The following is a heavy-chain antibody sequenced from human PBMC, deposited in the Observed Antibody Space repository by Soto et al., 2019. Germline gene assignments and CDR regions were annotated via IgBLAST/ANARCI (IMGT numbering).Heavy chain of an antibody. Sequence: SETLSLTCTVSGGSLSSYYWTWIRQSPGKGLEWIGYVYFSGNTNYNPSLKSRVTISIDTSKNQFSLRLASVTAADTAFYYCGSVRPSGYVPSWGQGTLVTV. CDR1: GGSLSSYY. CDR2: VYFSGNT. CDR3: GSVRPSGYVPS. D-gene: IGHD6-25*01. J-gene: IGHJ5*02. V-gene: IGHV4-59*01.